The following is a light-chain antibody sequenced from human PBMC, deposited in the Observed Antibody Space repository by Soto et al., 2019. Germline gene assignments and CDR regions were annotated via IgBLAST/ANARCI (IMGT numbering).Light chain of an antibody. CDR3: QQYNNWPRT. V-gene: IGKV3-15*01. CDR1: QSLGGN. J-gene: IGKJ1*01. Sequence: EIVMTQSPATLAVSPGDTATLSCRASQSLGGNLAWYQQKPGQGPRLLISRASSRATGVPARFSASGSGTEFTLTISGLQSEDFAIYYCQQYNNWPRTFGQGTKVDIK. CDR2: RAS.